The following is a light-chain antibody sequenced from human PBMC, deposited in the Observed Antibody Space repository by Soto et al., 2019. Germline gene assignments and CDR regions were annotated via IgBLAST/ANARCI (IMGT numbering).Light chain of an antibody. CDR3: SSYTSSITHVV. CDR1: SSDVGGYNY. V-gene: IGLV2-14*01. Sequence: QSALTQPAYVSGSPGQSITISCTGTSSDVGGYNYVSWYQQHPGKAPKLMIYDVSNRPSGVSNRFSGSKSGNTASLTISGLQSEDEADYYCSSYTSSITHVVFGGGTKLTVL. CDR2: DVS. J-gene: IGLJ2*01.